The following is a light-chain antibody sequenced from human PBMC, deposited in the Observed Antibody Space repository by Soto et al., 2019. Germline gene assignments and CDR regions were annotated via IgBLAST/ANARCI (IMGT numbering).Light chain of an antibody. CDR2: SAS. CDR1: QSVSSN. V-gene: IGKV3-15*01. CDR3: QQYDGWPRT. Sequence: EIVMTQSPATLSVSPWERATLSCRASQSVSSNLAWYQQKPGQAPRLLIYSASTRASGIPDRFSGSGSGTEFTLTISSLQSEDFAFFYCQQYDGWPRTFGQGTKVDIK. J-gene: IGKJ1*01.